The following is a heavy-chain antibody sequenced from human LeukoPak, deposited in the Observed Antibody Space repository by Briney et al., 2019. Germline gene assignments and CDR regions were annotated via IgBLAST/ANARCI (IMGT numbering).Heavy chain of an antibody. V-gene: IGHV3-49*04. CDR1: GFTFSSYG. J-gene: IGHJ4*02. CDR3: ARDVRGSGTYYDY. CDR2: IRSKAYSGTT. D-gene: IGHD1-26*01. Sequence: PGGSLRLSCAASGFTFSSYGMHWVRQAPGKGLEWVSFIRSKAYSGTTQYAASVKGRFTVSRDDSKSIAYLQMDSLETEDTAVYFCARDVRGSGTYYDYWGQGTLVTVSS.